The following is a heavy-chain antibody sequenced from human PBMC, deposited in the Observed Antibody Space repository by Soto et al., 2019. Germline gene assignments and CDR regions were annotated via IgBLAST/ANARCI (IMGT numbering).Heavy chain of an antibody. CDR3: TSAGDFGGVVGAFHL. V-gene: IGHV3-15*07. J-gene: IGHJ3*01. CDR1: GFSFRDAW. Sequence: EVQMVESGGGLVKPGGSLRLSCAVSGFSFRDAWMNWVRQAPGKGLEWVGPIKSRAAGGAIAYDAPVKCRFTISRDDSQDTLYLQINSRKPADTAMYYCTSAGDFGGVVGAFHLWGHGTMLSGSS. CDR2: IKSRAAGGAI. D-gene: IGHD3-10*01.